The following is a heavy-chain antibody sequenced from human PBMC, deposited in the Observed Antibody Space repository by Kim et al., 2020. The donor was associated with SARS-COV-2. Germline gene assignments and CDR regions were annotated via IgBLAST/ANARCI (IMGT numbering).Heavy chain of an antibody. J-gene: IGHJ4*02. CDR2: ISGSGRRT. CDR1: GFTFSTYA. V-gene: IGHV3-23*01. CDR3: AKVQVGVWLFDY. Sequence: GGSLRLSCAASGFTFSTYAMSWVRQAPGKGLEWVSAISGSGRRTYYADSVKGRFTISRDNSKNTLYLQMNSLRAEDTAVYYCAKVQVGVWLFDYWGQGTLVTVAS. D-gene: IGHD3-10*01.